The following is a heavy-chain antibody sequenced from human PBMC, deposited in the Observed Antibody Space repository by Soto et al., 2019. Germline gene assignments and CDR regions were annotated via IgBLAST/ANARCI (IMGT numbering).Heavy chain of an antibody. Sequence: QVQLVQSGAEVKKPGASVKVSCKASGYTFTSHGISWVRQAPRQGLEWMGWISAYNGDTNYAQKLQGRVTVTTDTSTSTAYMELRSLRSEDTAVYYCASMVRGSNIDYYHYMDVWGKGTTVTVSS. V-gene: IGHV1-18*01. D-gene: IGHD3-10*01. CDR2: ISAYNGDT. J-gene: IGHJ6*03. CDR1: GYTFTSHG. CDR3: ASMVRGSNIDYYHYMDV.